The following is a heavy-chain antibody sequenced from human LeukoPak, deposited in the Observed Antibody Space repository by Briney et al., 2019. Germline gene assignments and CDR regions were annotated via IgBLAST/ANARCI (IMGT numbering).Heavy chain of an antibody. D-gene: IGHD3-22*01. CDR3: AKWLYDSSGYYPARPTGDY. Sequence: QPGGSLRLSCAASGFTFSTYAMDWVRQAPGKGLEWVSAISGSGGSTYYADSVKGRFTISRDNSKNTLYLQMNSLRAEDTAVYYCAKWLYDSSGYYPARPTGDYWGQGTLVTVSS. V-gene: IGHV3-23*01. CDR2: ISGSGGST. J-gene: IGHJ4*02. CDR1: GFTFSTYA.